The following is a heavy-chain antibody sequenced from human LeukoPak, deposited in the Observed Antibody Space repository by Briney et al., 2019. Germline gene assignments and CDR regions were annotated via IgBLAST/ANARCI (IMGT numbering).Heavy chain of an antibody. CDR1: GGSISSYY. Sequence: PSETLSLTCTVSGGSISSYYWSWIRQPPGKGLEWIGYIYYSGSTNYNPSLKSRVTISVDTSKNQFSLKLSSVTAADTAVYYCAREQRFLEWLPIRAFDIWGQGTMVTVSS. J-gene: IGHJ3*02. CDR2: IYYSGST. CDR3: AREQRFLEWLPIRAFDI. D-gene: IGHD3-3*01. V-gene: IGHV4-59*01.